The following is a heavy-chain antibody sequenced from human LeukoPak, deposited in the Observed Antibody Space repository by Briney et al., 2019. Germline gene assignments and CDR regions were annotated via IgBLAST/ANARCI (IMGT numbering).Heavy chain of an antibody. CDR1: GNTFTDYY. CDR2: INPNSGGT. D-gene: IGHD3-22*01. J-gene: IGHJ3*01. V-gene: IGHV1-2*02. CDR3: ARYYYDTSSVFDV. Sequence: ASVKVSCKASGNTFTDYYMHWVRQAPGQGLEWMGWINPNSGGTNYAQKFQGRVTMTRDTSISTAYMELSRLRSDDTAVYYCARYYYDTSSVFDVWGQGTRVTVSS.